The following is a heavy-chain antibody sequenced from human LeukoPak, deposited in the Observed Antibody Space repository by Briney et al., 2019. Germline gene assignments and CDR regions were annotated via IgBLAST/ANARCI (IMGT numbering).Heavy chain of an antibody. D-gene: IGHD3-9*01. Sequence: SETLSLTCTVSGGSISSYYWSWIRQPAGKGLEWIGRIYTSGSTNYNPSLKSRVTMSVDTSKNQFSLKLSSVTAADTAVYYCARDDYDILTGYGPKYFQHWGQGTLVTVSS. V-gene: IGHV4-4*07. CDR3: ARDDYDILTGYGPKYFQH. CDR2: IYTSGST. CDR1: GGSISSYY. J-gene: IGHJ1*01.